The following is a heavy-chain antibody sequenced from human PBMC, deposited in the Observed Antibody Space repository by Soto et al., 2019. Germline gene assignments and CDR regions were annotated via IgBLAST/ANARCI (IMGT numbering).Heavy chain of an antibody. J-gene: IGHJ5*02. V-gene: IGHV4-59*01. CDR2: ISYSGRT. Sequence: QVQLQESGPGLVKPSETLSLTCTVSGGSISSYYWSWIRQPPGTGLEWIGYISYSGRTNYNLSLKSRVTISVDPSKNQFSLKLISVTAADTAVYYCARGYCRSTRGYIWDNWFDPWGQGTLVTVSS. CDR1: GGSISSYY. D-gene: IGHD2-2*02. CDR3: ARGYCRSTRGYIWDNWFDP.